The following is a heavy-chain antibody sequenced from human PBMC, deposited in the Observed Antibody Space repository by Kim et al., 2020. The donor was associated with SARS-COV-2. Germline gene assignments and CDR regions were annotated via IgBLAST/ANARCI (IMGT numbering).Heavy chain of an antibody. Sequence: SVKVSCKASGGTFSSYAISWVRQAPGQGLEWMGGIIPIFGTANYAQKFQGRVTITADESTSTAYMELSSLRSEDTAVYYCARDEGSIYDILTGYYIQDAVEIWGQGTMVTVSS. V-gene: IGHV1-69*13. D-gene: IGHD3-9*01. J-gene: IGHJ3*02. CDR2: IIPIFGTA. CDR3: ARDEGSIYDILTGYYIQDAVEI. CDR1: GGTFSSYA.